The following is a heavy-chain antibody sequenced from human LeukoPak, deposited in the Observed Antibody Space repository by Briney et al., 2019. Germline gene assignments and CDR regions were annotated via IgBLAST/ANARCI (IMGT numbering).Heavy chain of an antibody. CDR2: IIPIFGTA. V-gene: IGHV1-69*13. Sequence: ASLKVSCKASGGTFSSYAISWVRQAPGQGLEWMGGIIPIFGTANYAQKFQGRVTITADESTSTAYMELSSLRSEDTAVYYCARVGHYYDSSRLDVWGQGTTVTVSS. D-gene: IGHD3-22*01. CDR1: GGTFSSYA. CDR3: ARVGHYYDSSRLDV. J-gene: IGHJ6*02.